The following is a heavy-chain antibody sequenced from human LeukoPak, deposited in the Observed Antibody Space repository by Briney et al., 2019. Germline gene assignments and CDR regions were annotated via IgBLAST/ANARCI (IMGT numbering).Heavy chain of an antibody. V-gene: IGHV3-48*02. CDR2: ISSSSRSI. Sequence: GRSLRLSCAASGFTFSSYAMNWVRQAPGKGLEWVSYISSSSRSIYYADSVKGRFTISRDNAKNSLYLQMNSLRDEDTAVYYCARDYLRPGNSPFDYWGQGTLVTVSS. CDR1: GFTFSSYA. J-gene: IGHJ4*02. CDR3: ARDYLRPGNSPFDY.